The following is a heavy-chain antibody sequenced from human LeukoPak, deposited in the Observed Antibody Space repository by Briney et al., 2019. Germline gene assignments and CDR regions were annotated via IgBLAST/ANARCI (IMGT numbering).Heavy chain of an antibody. CDR2: IYYGGSS. D-gene: IGHD1/OR15-1a*01. J-gene: IGHJ5*01. V-gene: IGHV4-39*01. Sequence: PSETLSLTCTVSGGSISTSSYYWGWIRQPPGKGLDWIGSIYYGGSSYYNPSLRSRVSISVDTSKNQFSLKLTSVTAADTAVYYCARSISGTRSKFDCWGQGTLVTVSS. CDR1: GGSISTSSYY. CDR3: ARSISGTRSKFDC.